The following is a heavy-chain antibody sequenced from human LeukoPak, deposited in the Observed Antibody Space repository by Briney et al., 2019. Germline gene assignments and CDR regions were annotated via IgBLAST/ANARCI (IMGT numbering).Heavy chain of an antibody. J-gene: IGHJ6*03. CDR2: IYPGDSDT. CDR3: ARGCGGDCYSAHYYYYCMDV. CDR1: GSTFSSYW. V-gene: IGHV5-51*01. D-gene: IGHD2-21*01. Sequence: GASLKISCKGSGSTFSSYWIGWVRQMPGKGLEWMGIIYPGDSDTRYSPSFQGQVTISADKSISTAYLQWSSLKASDTAMYYCARGCGGDCYSAHYYYYCMDVWGKGTTVTVSS.